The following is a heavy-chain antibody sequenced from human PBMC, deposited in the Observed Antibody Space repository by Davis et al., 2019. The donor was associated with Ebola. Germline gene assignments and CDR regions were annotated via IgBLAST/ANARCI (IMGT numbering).Heavy chain of an antibody. J-gene: IGHJ6*02. D-gene: IGHD6-19*01. V-gene: IGHV3-11*01. CDR1: GFTFSNFW. CDR2: IRSSDTTI. Sequence: GESLKISCAVSGFTFSNFWMTWVRQAPGKGLEWVSSIRSSDTTIYYSDPVKGRFTVSRDNAKNSLYLQMNSLRAEDTAVYYCARDKRSSWYGGMDVWGQGTTVTVSS. CDR3: ARDKRSSWYGGMDV.